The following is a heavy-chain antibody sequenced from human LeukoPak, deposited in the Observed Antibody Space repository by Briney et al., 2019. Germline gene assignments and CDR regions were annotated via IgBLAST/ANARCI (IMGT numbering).Heavy chain of an antibody. D-gene: IGHD6-13*01. V-gene: IGHV3-23*01. J-gene: IGHJ4*02. Sequence: GGSLRLPCAASGFTFSSYAMSWVRQPPGKGLEWVSGISGSGDNTYYADSVKGRFTISRDNSKKTLYLHLNSLRVEDAAVYYCAKDGYSSIPGFHFEYWGQGTPVTVSS. CDR2: ISGSGDNT. CDR1: GFTFSSYA. CDR3: AKDGYSSIPGFHFEY.